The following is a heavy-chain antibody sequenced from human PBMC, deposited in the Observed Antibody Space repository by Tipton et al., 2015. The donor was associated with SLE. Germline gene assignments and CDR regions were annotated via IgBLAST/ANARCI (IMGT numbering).Heavy chain of an antibody. CDR3: AKERITRYNWVDVGDPFDV. CDR1: GGTFNRCP. J-gene: IGHJ3*01. V-gene: IGHV1-69*01. CDR2: IIPIFGTP. Sequence: QVQLVQSGAEVKKPGSSVKVSCRASGGTFNRCPISWVRQAPGQGLEWMGGIIPIFGTPNYAQKFKARLTITADESTSTADMELINLTSDDTAVYYCAKERITRYNWVDVGDPFDVWGQGTVVSVSS. D-gene: IGHD1-1*01.